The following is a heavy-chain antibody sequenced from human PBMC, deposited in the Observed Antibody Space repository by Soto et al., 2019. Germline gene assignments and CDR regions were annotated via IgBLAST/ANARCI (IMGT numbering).Heavy chain of an antibody. CDR1: EFTFSNYA. V-gene: IGHV3-23*01. J-gene: IGHJ5*02. Sequence: GVLRLSCAASEFTFSNYAMSWVRQAPGKGLEWVSAISGSGGSTYYADSVKGRFTISRDNSKNTLYLQMNSLRAEDTAVYYCAMELDILFDPWGQGTLVTVSS. D-gene: IGHD2-2*03. CDR3: AMELDILFDP. CDR2: ISGSGGST.